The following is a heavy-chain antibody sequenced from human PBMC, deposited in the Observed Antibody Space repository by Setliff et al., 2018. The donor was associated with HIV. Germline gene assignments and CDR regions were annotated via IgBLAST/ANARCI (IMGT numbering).Heavy chain of an antibody. V-gene: IGHV4-39*02. CDR2: VYYSGST. J-gene: IGHJ4*02. Sequence: SETLSLTCTVSGGSISSDTYYWGWIRQPPGKGLEWIGTVYYSGSTYYNPSLKSRVTISVDTSKNHFSLRLSSVTAADTAVYYCTRRFEEWLALDYWGQGTLVTVSS. CDR1: GGSISSDTYY. CDR3: TRRFEEWLALDY. D-gene: IGHD3-3*01.